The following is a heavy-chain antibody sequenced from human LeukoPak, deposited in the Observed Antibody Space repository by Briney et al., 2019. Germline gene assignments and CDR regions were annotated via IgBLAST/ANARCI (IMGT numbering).Heavy chain of an antibody. CDR2: VSDSGDGT. Sequence: GGSLRLSCAASGFTFSNYAMYWVRQAPGRGLEWVLGVSDSGDGTHYADSVKGRFTISRDNSKNTLYLQMDNLSGEDTAVYYCAKDRACGQWNCQGSDYWGQGTLVTVSS. V-gene: IGHV3-23*01. J-gene: IGHJ4*02. CDR3: AKDRACGQWNCQGSDY. D-gene: IGHD1-7*01. CDR1: GFTFSNYA.